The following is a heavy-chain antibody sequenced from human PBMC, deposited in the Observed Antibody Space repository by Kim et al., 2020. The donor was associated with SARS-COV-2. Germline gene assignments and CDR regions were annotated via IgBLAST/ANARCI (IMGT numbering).Heavy chain of an antibody. CDR2: ISSSATYT. J-gene: IGHJ6*02. D-gene: IGHD3-9*01. V-gene: IGHV3-11*03. CDR1: GFTFSDYY. Sequence: GGSLRLSCAASGFTFSDYYMSWIRQAPGKGLEWVAYISSSATYTNYADSVKGRFTISRDDAKNSLFRQMNSLSVEDTAVYYCARPRPYYDILTGYNYYYYYGMDVWGQGTTVTVSS. CDR3: ARPRPYYDILTGYNYYYYYGMDV.